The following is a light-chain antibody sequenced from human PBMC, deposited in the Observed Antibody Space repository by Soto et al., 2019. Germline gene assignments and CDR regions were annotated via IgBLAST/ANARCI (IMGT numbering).Light chain of an antibody. V-gene: IGLV6-57*02. CDR2: EDN. CDR1: SGSIASGY. Sequence: NFILTHPHSVSESPRKTVTISCTGSSGSIASGYVQWYQQRPGSAPTTLIYEDNQRPAGVPDRFSGSIDSSSNSASLTISGLRPEDEADYYCQSSDGNNMVFGGGTKLTVL. J-gene: IGLJ2*01. CDR3: QSSDGNNMV.